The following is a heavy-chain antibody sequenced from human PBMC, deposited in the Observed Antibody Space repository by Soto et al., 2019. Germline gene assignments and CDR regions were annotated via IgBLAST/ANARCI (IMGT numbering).Heavy chain of an antibody. J-gene: IGHJ5*02. CDR3: ARAPLPLGELSLLQRWFDP. D-gene: IGHD3-16*02. V-gene: IGHV4-59*01. CDR2: IYYSGST. CDR1: GGSISSYY. Sequence: SETLSLTCTVSGGSISSYYWSWIRQPPGKGLEWIGYIYYSGSTNYNPSLTSRVTISVDTSKNQFSLKLSSVTAADTAVYYCARAPLPLGELSLLQRWFDPWGQGTLVTVSS.